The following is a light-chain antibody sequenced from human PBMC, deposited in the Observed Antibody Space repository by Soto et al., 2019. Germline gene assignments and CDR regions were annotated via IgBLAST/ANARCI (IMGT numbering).Light chain of an antibody. J-gene: IGKJ1*01. CDR2: GTS. CDR1: QAIRTE. V-gene: IGKV1-6*01. Sequence: AIPMTQSPSSLSASVGDRVIITCRASQAIRTELGWYQQRPGKAPKLLIYGTSNLQSGVPSRFSGSGSGTEFTLTTNGLQPEDVATYYFLQDYSCPRTFGKGTKV. CDR3: LQDYSCPRT.